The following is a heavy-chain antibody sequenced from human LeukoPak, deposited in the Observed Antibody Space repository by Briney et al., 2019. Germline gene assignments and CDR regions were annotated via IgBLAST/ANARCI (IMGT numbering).Heavy chain of an antibody. Sequence: ASVKVSCKASGYTFTSYGISWVRQAPGQGLEWMGWISAYNGNTNYAQKLQGRVTMTTDTSTSTAYMELRSLRSEDTAVYYCATDVGRPGIAAAGTFDYWGQGTLVTISS. D-gene: IGHD6-13*01. V-gene: IGHV1-18*01. CDR3: ATDVGRPGIAAAGTFDY. CDR2: ISAYNGNT. J-gene: IGHJ4*02. CDR1: GYTFTSYG.